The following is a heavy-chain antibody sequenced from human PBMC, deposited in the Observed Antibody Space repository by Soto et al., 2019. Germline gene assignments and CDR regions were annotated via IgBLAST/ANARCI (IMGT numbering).Heavy chain of an antibody. V-gene: IGHV3-23*01. CDR2: VSGSGGTT. D-gene: IGHD2-8*02. Sequence: EVQLLESGGGLVQPGGSLRLSCAASEFTFSNHAMSWVRQAPGKGPEWVSGVSGSGGTTYYADSVKGRFTISRDNSENTLYLQMNSLRAEDTAVYYCAKGPSPSGGFGRIDQWGQGTLVTVSS. J-gene: IGHJ4*02. CDR1: EFTFSNHA. CDR3: AKGPSPSGGFGRIDQ.